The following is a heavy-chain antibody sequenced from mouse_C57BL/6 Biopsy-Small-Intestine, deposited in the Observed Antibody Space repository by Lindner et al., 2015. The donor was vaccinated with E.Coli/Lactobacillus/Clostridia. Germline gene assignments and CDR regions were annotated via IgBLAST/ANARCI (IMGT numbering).Heavy chain of an antibody. J-gene: IGHJ4*01. V-gene: IGHV1-81*01. CDR2: ILPGSGST. CDR3: ARGFDGYYYAMDY. CDR1: GYTLTNYG. D-gene: IGHD2-3*01. Sequence: VQLQESGAELARPGASVKLSCKASGYTLTNYGVSWVKQRTGQGLEWIGEILPGSGSTNYNEKFKGKATFTADTSSNTAYMQLSSLTTEDSAIYYCARGFDGYYYAMDYWGQGTSVTVSS.